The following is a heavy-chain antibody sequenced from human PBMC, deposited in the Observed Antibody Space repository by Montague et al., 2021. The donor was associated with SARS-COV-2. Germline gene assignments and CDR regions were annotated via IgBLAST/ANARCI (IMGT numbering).Heavy chain of an antibody. J-gene: IGHJ4*02. CDR3: ARIPYGDVI. CDR1: GFTVSSNY. V-gene: IGHV3-53*01. Sequence: SLRLSCAASGFTVSSNYMSWVRQAPGKGLEWVPVIYSGGSTYYADSVKGRFTISRDNSKNTLYLHMNSLRAEDTAVYYCARIPYGDVIWGQGTLVTVSS. D-gene: IGHD2-21*01. CDR2: IYSGGST.